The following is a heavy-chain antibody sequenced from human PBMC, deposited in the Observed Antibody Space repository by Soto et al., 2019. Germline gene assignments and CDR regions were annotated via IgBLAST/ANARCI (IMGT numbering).Heavy chain of an antibody. D-gene: IGHD1-26*01. CDR1: GDSIRSDKW. J-gene: IGHJ4*02. V-gene: IGHV4-4*02. CDR2: IHHSGNS. Sequence: SETLSLTCAVSGDSIRSDKWWSWVRQPPGKGLEWIGEIHHSGNSNYNPSLKSRVIISVDKSENQFSLNLSSVTDADTAVYYCAKGESRHQRDYSGQGTLVIVSA. CDR3: AKGESRHQRDY.